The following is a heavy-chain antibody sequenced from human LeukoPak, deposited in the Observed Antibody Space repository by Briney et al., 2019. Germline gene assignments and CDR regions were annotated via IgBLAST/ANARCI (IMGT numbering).Heavy chain of an antibody. CDR1: GFTVSSNY. V-gene: IGHV3-53*01. CDR2: IYSGGST. Sequence: PGGSLRLSCAASGFTVSSNYMSWVRQAPGKGLDWVSIIYSGGSTYSADSVKGRFTISRDNSKNTLYLQMNSLRAEDTAVYYCAGGRGAITGTTGYYFVYWGEGTLVTVSS. J-gene: IGHJ4*02. CDR3: AGGRGAITGTTGYYFVY. D-gene: IGHD1/OR15-1a*01.